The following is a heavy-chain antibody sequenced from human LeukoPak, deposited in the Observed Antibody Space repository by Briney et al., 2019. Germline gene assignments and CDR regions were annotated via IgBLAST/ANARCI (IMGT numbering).Heavy chain of an antibody. D-gene: IGHD6-13*01. CDR3: ARGTILGGQQLAGGDY. J-gene: IGHJ4*02. CDR2: ISAYNGNT. CDR1: GYTFTSYG. V-gene: IGHV1-18*01. Sequence: ASVKVSCKASGYTFTSYGISWVRQAPGQGLEWMGWISAYNGNTNYAQKPQGRVTMTTDTSTSTAYMELRSLRSDDTAVYYCARGTILGGQQLAGGDYWGQGTLVTVSS.